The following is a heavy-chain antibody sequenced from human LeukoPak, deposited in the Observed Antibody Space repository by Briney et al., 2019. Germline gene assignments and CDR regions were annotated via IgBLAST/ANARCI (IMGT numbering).Heavy chain of an antibody. CDR1: GLTLSYAW. CDR2: IKSKSDGETT. CDR3: TTGNY. V-gene: IGHV3-15*01. J-gene: IGHJ4*02. Sequence: PGGSLRLSCAASGLTLSYAWMSRVRQAPGKGLEWVGRIKSKSDGETTDYASPVKGRFTISRDDSKNTLYLKMNSLKSDETAVYYCTTGNYWGQGTLVTVSS.